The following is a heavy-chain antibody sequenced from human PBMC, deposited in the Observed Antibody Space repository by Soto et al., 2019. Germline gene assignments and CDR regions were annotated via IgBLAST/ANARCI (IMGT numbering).Heavy chain of an antibody. CDR2: IKSKTDGGTT. J-gene: IGHJ6*02. CDR1: GFTFSNAW. V-gene: IGHV3-15*01. Sequence: VQLVESGGGLVKPGGSLRLSCAASGFTFSNAWMSWVRQAPGKGLEWVGRIKSKTDGGTTDYAAPVKGRFTISRDDSKNTLYLQMNSLKTEDTAVYYCTTFMADYYYYGMDVWGQGTTVTVSS. D-gene: IGHD3-10*01. CDR3: TTFMADYYYYGMDV.